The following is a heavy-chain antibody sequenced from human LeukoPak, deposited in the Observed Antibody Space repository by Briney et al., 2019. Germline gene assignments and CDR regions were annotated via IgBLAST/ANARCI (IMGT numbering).Heavy chain of an antibody. D-gene: IGHD4-23*01. V-gene: IGHV1-69*13. Sequence: AASVKVSCKASGGTFSSYAISWVRQAPGQGLEWMGGIIPIFGTANYAQKFQGRVTITADESTSTAYMELSSLRSGDTAVYYCARDHGYGGIHGMDVWGQGTTVTVSS. CDR2: IIPIFGTA. J-gene: IGHJ6*02. CDR3: ARDHGYGGIHGMDV. CDR1: GGTFSSYA.